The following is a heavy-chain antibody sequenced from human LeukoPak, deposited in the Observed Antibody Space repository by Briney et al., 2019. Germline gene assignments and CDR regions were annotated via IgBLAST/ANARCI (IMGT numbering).Heavy chain of an antibody. V-gene: IGHV4-30-4*02. J-gene: IGHJ4*02. Sequence: SETLSLTCTVSGSSISTGDYYWSWIRQSPGKGLEWIGFIYYSGNTYYDPSLRSRVTISLDTSKNQFSLKLSSVTAADTAVYYCARGRYDSSGYSFDHWGQGTLVTVSS. CDR1: GSSISTGDYY. D-gene: IGHD3-22*01. CDR3: ARGRYDSSGYSFDH. CDR2: IYYSGNT.